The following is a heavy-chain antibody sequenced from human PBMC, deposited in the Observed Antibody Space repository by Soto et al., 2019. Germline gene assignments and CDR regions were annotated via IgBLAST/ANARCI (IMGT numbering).Heavy chain of an antibody. CDR3: AKVTTGTTYYFDS. J-gene: IGHJ4*02. Sequence: GGSLRLSCAASGFTFSSYAMSWVRQAPGKGLEWVSAISDSGTSAYYADSVKGRFTISRDNPKNTLYLQVNNLRAEDTAVYYWAKVTTGTTYYFDSWGQGTLVTVSS. D-gene: IGHD1-7*01. CDR2: ISDSGTSA. V-gene: IGHV3-23*01. CDR1: GFTFSSYA.